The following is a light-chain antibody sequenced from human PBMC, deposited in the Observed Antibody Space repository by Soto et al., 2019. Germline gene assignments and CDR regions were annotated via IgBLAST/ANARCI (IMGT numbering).Light chain of an antibody. V-gene: IGKV3-15*01. CDR1: QSVSTN. J-gene: IGKJ1*01. Sequence: IVMTQSPATLPVSPGERATLSCRASQSVSTNVAWYQQKPGQAPRLLIYGASARATGVPARFSGSRSGTEFTLTISGLQSEDFGVYYCQHYNNWPPWTFGQGTKVKIK. CDR3: QHYNNWPPWT. CDR2: GAS.